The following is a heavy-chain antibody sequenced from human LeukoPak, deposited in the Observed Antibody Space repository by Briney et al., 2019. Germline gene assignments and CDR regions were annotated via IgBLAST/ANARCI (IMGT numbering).Heavy chain of an antibody. CDR1: GFTFSNYA. CDR2: ISGAGGST. J-gene: IGHJ4*02. V-gene: IGHV3-23*01. CDR3: AKSRESYWVPEFDY. D-gene: IGHD2-2*01. Sequence: GGSLRLSCAASGFTFSNYAMSWVRQAPGKGLEWVSDISGAGGSTDYADSVKGRFTVPRDSSKNTLYLQMNSLRAEDTAVYYCAKSRESYWVPEFDYWGQGTLVTVSS.